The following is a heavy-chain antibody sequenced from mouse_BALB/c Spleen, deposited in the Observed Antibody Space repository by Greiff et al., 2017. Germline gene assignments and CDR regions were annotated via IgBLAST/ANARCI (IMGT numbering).Heavy chain of an antibody. CDR1: GFAFSSYD. J-gene: IGHJ3*01. CDR3: ARHDYYGYEDWFAY. D-gene: IGHD1-2*01. Sequence: EVHLVESGGGLVKPGGSLKLSCAASGFAFSSYDMSWVRQTPEKRLEWVAYISSGGGSTYYPDTVKGRFTISRDNAKNTLYLQMSSLKSEDTAMYYCARHDYYGYEDWFAYWGQGTLVTVSA. CDR2: ISSGGGST. V-gene: IGHV5-12-1*01.